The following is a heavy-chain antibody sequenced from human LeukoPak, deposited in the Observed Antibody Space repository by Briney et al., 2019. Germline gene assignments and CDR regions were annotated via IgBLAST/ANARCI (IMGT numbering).Heavy chain of an antibody. V-gene: IGHV1-2*02. Sequence: ASVKVSCKASGYTFTGYYMHWVRQALGQGLEWMGWINPNSGGTNYAQKFQGRVTMTRDTSTSTVCMELSSLRSEDTAVYYCARFSGSYSSYQGGYYFDYWGQGTLVTVSS. CDR3: ARFSGSYSSYQGGYYFDY. D-gene: IGHD6-6*01. J-gene: IGHJ4*02. CDR2: INPNSGGT. CDR1: GYTFTGYY.